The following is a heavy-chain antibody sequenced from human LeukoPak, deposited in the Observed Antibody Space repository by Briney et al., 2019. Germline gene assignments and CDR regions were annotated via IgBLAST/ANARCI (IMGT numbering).Heavy chain of an antibody. CDR2: IYTSGST. D-gene: IGHD3-22*01. V-gene: IGHV4-4*07. CDR1: GGSISSYY. CDR3: ARDTHYYDSSGYYTCNGMDV. J-gene: IGHJ6*02. Sequence: SETPSLTCTVSGGSISSYYWSWIRQPAGKGLEWIGRIYTSGSTNYNPSLKSRVTMSVDTSKNQFSLKLSSVTAADTAVYYCARDTHYYDSSGYYTCNGMDVWGQGTTVTVSS.